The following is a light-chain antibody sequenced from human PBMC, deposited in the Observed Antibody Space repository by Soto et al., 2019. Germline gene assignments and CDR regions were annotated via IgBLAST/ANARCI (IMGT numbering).Light chain of an antibody. Sequence: DIQLTQSPSTLSASVGDRVTITCRASQIIDKYLAWYQQKPGKAPKMLIYKASTLASGVPSRFSGSGSGTEFTLTISSLQPDDFAIYFCQQYNSFWTFGKGTKVDIK. J-gene: IGKJ1*01. CDR2: KAS. CDR1: QIIDKY. CDR3: QQYNSFWT. V-gene: IGKV1-5*03.